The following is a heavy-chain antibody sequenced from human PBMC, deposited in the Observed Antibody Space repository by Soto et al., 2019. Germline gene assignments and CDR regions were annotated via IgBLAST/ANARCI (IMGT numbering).Heavy chain of an antibody. CDR3: ARGPFGVVIPPKSYYFDY. V-gene: IGHV1-69*13. J-gene: IGHJ4*02. CDR2: IIPIFGTA. Sequence: SVKVSCKASGGTFSSYAISWVRQAPGQGLEWMGGIIPIFGTANYAQKFQGRVTITADESTSTAYMELSSLRSEDTAVYYCARGPFGVVIPPKSYYFDYWGQGTLVTVSS. D-gene: IGHD3-3*01. CDR1: GGTFSSYA.